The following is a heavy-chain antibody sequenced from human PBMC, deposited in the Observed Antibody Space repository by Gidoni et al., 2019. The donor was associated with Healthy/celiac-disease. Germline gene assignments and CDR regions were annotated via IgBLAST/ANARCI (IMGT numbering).Heavy chain of an antibody. CDR2: ISWNSGSI. J-gene: IGHJ5*02. CDR1: GFTFDDYA. CDR3: AKDDRAVAGISDPWFDP. V-gene: IGHV3-9*01. Sequence: EVQLVESGGGLVQPGRSLRLSCAASGFTFDDYAMHWVRQAPGKGLEWVSGISWNSGSIGYADAVKGRFTISRDNAKNSLYLQMNSLRAEDTALYYCAKDDRAVAGISDPWFDPWGQGTLVTVSS. D-gene: IGHD6-19*01.